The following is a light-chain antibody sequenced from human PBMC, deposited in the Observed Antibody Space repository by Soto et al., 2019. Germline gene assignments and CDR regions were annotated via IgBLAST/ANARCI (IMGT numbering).Light chain of an antibody. CDR1: QSVSSSY. J-gene: IGKJ2*01. CDR3: QQYGSSLYT. Sequence: EIVLTQSPGTLSLSPGERATLSCRASQSVSSSYLAWYQQKPGQAPRLLIYGASSRATGIPDRFSGRGSGTDFTLTISRLEPEDFAVCYCQQYGSSLYTFGQGTKLEIK. CDR2: GAS. V-gene: IGKV3-20*01.